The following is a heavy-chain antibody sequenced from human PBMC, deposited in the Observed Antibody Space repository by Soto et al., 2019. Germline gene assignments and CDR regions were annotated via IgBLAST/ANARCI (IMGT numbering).Heavy chain of an antibody. CDR3: ARDLGPTDYDYVWGRADHLYYYYGMDV. CDR2: ISSSSSYI. Sequence: GGSLRLSCAASGFTFSSYSMNWVRQAPGKGLEWVSSISSSSSYIYYADSVKGRFTISRDNAKNSLYLQMNGLRAEDTAVYYCARDLGPTDYDYVWGRADHLYYYYGMDVWGQGTTVTVSS. V-gene: IGHV3-21*01. CDR1: GFTFSSYS. D-gene: IGHD3-16*01. J-gene: IGHJ6*02.